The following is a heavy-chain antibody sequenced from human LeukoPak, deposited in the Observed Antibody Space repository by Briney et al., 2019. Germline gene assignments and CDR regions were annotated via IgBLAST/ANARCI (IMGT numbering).Heavy chain of an antibody. D-gene: IGHD4/OR15-4a*01. Sequence: GGSLRLSCAASGFTFSDYALIWVRQAPGKGLEWISAIRGTGGTTYYADSVKGRCTISRDNSRNSLYLQMNSLRAEDTAVYYCAKVGASDYFDNWGQGTLVTVSS. CDR1: GFTFSDYA. V-gene: IGHV3-23*01. J-gene: IGHJ4*02. CDR2: IRGTGGTT. CDR3: AKVGASDYFDN.